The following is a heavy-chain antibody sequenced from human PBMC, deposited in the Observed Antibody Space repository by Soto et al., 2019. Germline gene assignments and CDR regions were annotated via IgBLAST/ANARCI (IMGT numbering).Heavy chain of an antibody. J-gene: IGHJ4*02. Sequence: TLSLTCTVSGGSIGSYYWSWIRQPPGKGLEWIGYIYYSGSTNYNPSLKSRVTISVDTSKNQFSLKLSSVTAADTAVYFCARDADGDFYFDYWGQGTLVTVSS. CDR1: GGSIGSYY. V-gene: IGHV4-59*01. CDR2: IYYSGST. CDR3: ARDADGDFYFDY. D-gene: IGHD4-17*01.